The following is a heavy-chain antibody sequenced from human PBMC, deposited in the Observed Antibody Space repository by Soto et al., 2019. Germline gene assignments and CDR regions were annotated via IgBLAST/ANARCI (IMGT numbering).Heavy chain of an antibody. Sequence: QVQLQQWGAGLLKPSETLSLTCAVYGGSFSGYYWSWIRQPPGKGPEWIGEINHSASTNYNPSLKSRVTITVDTSKNQFSLKLSSVSAADTAVYYCARGRGITIFGVAVAHDSWGQGTLVTVSS. CDR3: ARGRGITIFGVAVAHDS. CDR2: INHSAST. V-gene: IGHV4-34*01. D-gene: IGHD3-3*01. J-gene: IGHJ4*02. CDR1: GGSFSGYY.